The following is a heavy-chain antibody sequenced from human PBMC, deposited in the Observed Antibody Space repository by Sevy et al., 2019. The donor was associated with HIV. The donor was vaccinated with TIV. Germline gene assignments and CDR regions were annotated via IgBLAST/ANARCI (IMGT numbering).Heavy chain of an antibody. D-gene: IGHD3-16*02. CDR1: GGSISSSSYY. CDR2: IYYSGST. CDR3: ARFRYDYIWGSYRDNWFDP. Sequence: SETLSLTCTVSGGSISSSSYYWGWIRQPPGKGLEWIGSIYYSGSTYYNPSLKSRFTISVDTSKNQFSLKLSSVTAADTAVYYCARFRYDYIWGSYRDNWFDPWGQGTLVTVSS. J-gene: IGHJ5*02. V-gene: IGHV4-39*01.